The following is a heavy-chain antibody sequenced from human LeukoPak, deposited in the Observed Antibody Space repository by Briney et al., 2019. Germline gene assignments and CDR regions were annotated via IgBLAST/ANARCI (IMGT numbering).Heavy chain of an antibody. CDR2: ISGSGGST. CDR3: AKEGKTRTWNYSQAKPVY. CDR1: GFTFSSYA. Sequence: GGSLRLYCAASGFTFSSYAMSWVRQAPGKGLEWVSAISGSGGSTYHADSVKGRFTISRDNSKNTLYLQMNSLRAEDTTIYYCAKEGKTRTWNYSQAKPVYWGQGTLVTVSS. D-gene: IGHD3-10*01. V-gene: IGHV3-23*01. J-gene: IGHJ4*02.